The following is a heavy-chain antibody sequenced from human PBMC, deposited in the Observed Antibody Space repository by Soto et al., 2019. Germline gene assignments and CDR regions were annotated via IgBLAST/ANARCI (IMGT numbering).Heavy chain of an antibody. CDR3: ARDRGSYYRAFDI. V-gene: IGHV1-3*01. CDR1: GYTFTSYA. CDR2: INAGNGNT. Sequence: ASVKVSCKASGYTFTSYAMHWMRQAPGQRLEWMGWINAGNGNTKYSQKFQGRVTITRDTSASTAYMELSSLRSEDTAVYYCARDRGSYYRAFDIWDQGTMVTVSS. J-gene: IGHJ3*02. D-gene: IGHD1-26*01.